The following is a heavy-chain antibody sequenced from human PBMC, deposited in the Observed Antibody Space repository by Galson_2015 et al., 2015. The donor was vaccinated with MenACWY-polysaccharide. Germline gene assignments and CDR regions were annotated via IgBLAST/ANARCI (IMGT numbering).Heavy chain of an antibody. J-gene: IGHJ6*03. CDR2: ISYAGSNK. CDR3: AKGGQQLTRSTYYMDV. V-gene: IGHV3-30*18. Sequence: SLIIGCEASGFSCSSTDRECVGQAPGTGLVWVAVISYAGSNKYYADTVEGRFNTYSDNSKIHLDLEMNSLRAEDTAVYYCAKGGQQLTRSTYYMDVWGKGTTVTVSS. CDR1: GFSCSSTD. D-gene: IGHD6-13*01.